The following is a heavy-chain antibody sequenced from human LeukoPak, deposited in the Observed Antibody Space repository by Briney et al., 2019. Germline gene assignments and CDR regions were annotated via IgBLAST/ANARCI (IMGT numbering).Heavy chain of an antibody. Sequence: ASVKVSCKASGYTFTGYYMHWVRQAPGQGLEWMGWINPNSGGTNYAQKFQGRVTMTRDTSISTAYMEQSRLRSDDTAVYYCARDRGYCSSTSCPPHWFDPWGQGTLVTVSS. CDR2: INPNSGGT. V-gene: IGHV1-2*02. D-gene: IGHD2-2*01. CDR3: ARDRGYCSSTSCPPHWFDP. J-gene: IGHJ5*02. CDR1: GYTFTGYY.